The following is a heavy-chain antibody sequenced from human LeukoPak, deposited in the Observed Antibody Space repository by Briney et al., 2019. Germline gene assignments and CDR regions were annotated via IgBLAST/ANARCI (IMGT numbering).Heavy chain of an antibody. J-gene: IGHJ4*02. V-gene: IGHV3-21*01. CDR1: GFTFSSYS. Sequence: GGSLRLSCAASGFTFSSYSMNWVRQAPGKGLEWVSSISCSSSYIYYADSVKGRFTISRENAKNSLYLQLNSLRAGDTAAYNSARVSSGGGQAAYFDYWGRGTLVTVSS. D-gene: IGHD1-26*01. CDR2: ISCSSSYI. CDR3: ARVSSGGGQAAYFDY.